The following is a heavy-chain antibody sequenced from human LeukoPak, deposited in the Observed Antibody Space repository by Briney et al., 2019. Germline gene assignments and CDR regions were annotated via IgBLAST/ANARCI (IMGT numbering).Heavy chain of an antibody. CDR1: GYTFTGYY. D-gene: IGHD1-26*01. CDR2: INPNSGGT. Sequence: ASVKVSCTASGYTFTGYYMHWVRQAPGQGLEWMGWINPNSGGTNYAQKFQGRVTMTRDTSISTAYMELSRLRSDDTAVYYCARYSGSNYNYFDYWGQGTQVTVSS. CDR3: ARYSGSNYNYFDY. V-gene: IGHV1-2*02. J-gene: IGHJ4*02.